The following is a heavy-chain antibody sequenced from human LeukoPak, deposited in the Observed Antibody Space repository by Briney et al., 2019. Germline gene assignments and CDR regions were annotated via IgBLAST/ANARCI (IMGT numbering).Heavy chain of an antibody. D-gene: IGHD3-3*01. CDR2: IYSGGST. V-gene: IGHV3-53*01. J-gene: IGHJ4*02. CDR3: ARGFYDFWSGSTIDY. CDR1: GFTVSSNY. Sequence: PGGSLRLSCAASGFTVSSNYMSWIRQAPGKGLEWVSVIYSGGSTYYADSVKGRFTISRDNSKNTLYLQMNSLRAEDTAVYYCARGFYDFWSGSTIDYWGQGTLVTVSS.